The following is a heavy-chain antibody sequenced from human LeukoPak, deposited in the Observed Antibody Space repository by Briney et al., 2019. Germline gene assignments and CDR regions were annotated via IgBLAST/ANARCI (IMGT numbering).Heavy chain of an antibody. V-gene: IGHV1-69*06. Sequence: SVKVSCKASGGTFSSYAISWVRQAPGQGLEWMGGIIPMFGTANYAQKLQGRVTITADKSTSTAYMELSSLRPEDTAMYYCAKKKDGGDAFDIWGEGTMVTVSS. D-gene: IGHD3-10*01. CDR3: AKKKDGGDAFDI. J-gene: IGHJ3*02. CDR1: GGTFSSYA. CDR2: IIPMFGTA.